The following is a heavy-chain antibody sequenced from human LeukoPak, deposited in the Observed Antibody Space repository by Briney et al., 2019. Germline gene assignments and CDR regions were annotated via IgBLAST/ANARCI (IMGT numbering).Heavy chain of an antibody. CDR1: GGSISIFQ. Sequence: PSETLSLTCTVSGGSISIFQGSCLPDPPGEGLEWIGNIYYSGSTNYNPPLKSRVTISVDTSKNQFSLKLSSVTAADTAVYYCARALLRFSFYGMDVWGQGTTVTVSS. CDR2: IYYSGST. J-gene: IGHJ6*02. CDR3: ARALLRFSFYGMDV. V-gene: IGHV4-59*01. D-gene: IGHD3-3*01.